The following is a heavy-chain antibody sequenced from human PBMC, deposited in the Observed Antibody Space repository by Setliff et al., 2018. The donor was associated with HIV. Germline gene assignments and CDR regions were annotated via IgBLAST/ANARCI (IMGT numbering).Heavy chain of an antibody. CDR1: GSSISSTYY. V-gene: IGHV4-38-2*01. CDR3: ASDRAMNWFDP. J-gene: IGHJ5*02. CDR2: IYHSGST. D-gene: IGHD2-2*01. Sequence: SETLSLTCAVSGSSISSTYYWGWIRQPPGKGLEWIGSIYHSGSTFYNPSLKSRVTISVDTSKNHFSLNLSPVTVADTAVYYCASDRAMNWFDPWGQGTLVTVSS.